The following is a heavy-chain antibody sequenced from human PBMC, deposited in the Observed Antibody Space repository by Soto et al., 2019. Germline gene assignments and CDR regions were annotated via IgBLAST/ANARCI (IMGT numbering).Heavy chain of an antibody. CDR3: ARESCSSTSCYVGRYYHYYYYGMDV. V-gene: IGHV6-1*01. CDR1: GDSVSSNSAA. Sequence: SQTLSLTCAISGDSVSSNSAAWNWIRQSPSRGLEWLGRTYYRSKWYNDYAVSVKSRITINPDTSKNQFSLQLNSVTPEDTAVYYCARESCSSTSCYVGRYYHYYYYGMDVWGQGTTVTVSS. J-gene: IGHJ6*02. CDR2: TYYRSKWYN. D-gene: IGHD2-2*01.